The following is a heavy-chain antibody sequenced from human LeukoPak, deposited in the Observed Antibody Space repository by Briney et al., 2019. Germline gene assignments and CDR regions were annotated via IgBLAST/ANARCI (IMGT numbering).Heavy chain of an antibody. D-gene: IGHD1-26*01. V-gene: IGHV4-31*03. CDR2: IYYSGST. Sequence: PSETLSLTCTVSGGSISSGGYYWSWIRQRPGKGLEWIGYIYYSGSTYYNPSLKIRVTISADTSKNQFSLRLSSVTATDTAVYYCARETIVGATTGVLDYWGQGTLVTVSS. CDR3: ARETIVGATTGVLDY. CDR1: GGSISSGGYY. J-gene: IGHJ4*02.